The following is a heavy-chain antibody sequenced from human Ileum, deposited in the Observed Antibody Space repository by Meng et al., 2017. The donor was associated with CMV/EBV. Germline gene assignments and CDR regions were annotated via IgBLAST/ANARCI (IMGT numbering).Heavy chain of an antibody. D-gene: IGHD2-2*01. Sequence: GESLKISCAASGFTFSSYGMHWVRQAPGKGLEWVAVIWYDGSNKYYADSVKGRFTISRDNSKNTLYLQMNSLRAEDTDVYYCAKERLGYCSSTSCYLDYWGQGTLVTVSS. J-gene: IGHJ4*02. CDR1: GFTFSSYG. V-gene: IGHV3-33*06. CDR2: IWYDGSNK. CDR3: AKERLGYCSSTSCYLDY.